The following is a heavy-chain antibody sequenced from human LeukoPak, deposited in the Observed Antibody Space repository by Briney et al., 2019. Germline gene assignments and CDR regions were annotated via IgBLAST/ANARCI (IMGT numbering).Heavy chain of an antibody. CDR2: IDWDDGK. J-gene: IGHJ3*01. CDR1: GFSLKTSQMC. CDR3: ARMRRSSGLSHSFDV. D-gene: IGHD1-26*01. V-gene: IGHV2-70*17. Sequence: ESGPALVKPTQTLTLTCTFSGFSLKTSQMCVSWLRRPPGKAPEWLARIDWDDGKFYNTSLKTRLTISKATSTNQVVLTLTNMDPADTATYYCARMRRSSGLSHSFDVWGQGTMVTVSS.